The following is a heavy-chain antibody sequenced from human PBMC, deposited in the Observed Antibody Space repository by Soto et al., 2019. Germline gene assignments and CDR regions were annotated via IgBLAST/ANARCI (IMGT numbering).Heavy chain of an antibody. D-gene: IGHD2-2*01. CDR1: GGTFSSYA. J-gene: IGHJ5*02. V-gene: IGHV1-69*01. CDR2: IIPIFGTA. CDR3: ARGSSTSRYVGFERHNRFDP. Sequence: QVQLVQSGAEVKKPGSSVKVSCKASGGTFSSYAISWVRQAPGQGLEWMGGIIPIFGTANYAQKFQGRVTITADESTSTAYMELSSLRSEDTAVYYCARGSSTSRYVGFERHNRFDPWGQGTLVTVSS.